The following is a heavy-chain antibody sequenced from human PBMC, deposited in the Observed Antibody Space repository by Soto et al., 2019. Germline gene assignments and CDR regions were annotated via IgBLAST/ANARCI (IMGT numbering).Heavy chain of an antibody. CDR2: IYYSGST. CDR3: ARENSSGWPD. J-gene: IGHJ4*02. V-gene: IGHV4-28*03. Sequence: SETLSLTCAVSGYSISSSNWWGWIRQPPGKGLEWIGYIYYSGSTNYNPSLKSRVTISVDTSKNQFSLKLSSVTAADTAVYYCARENSSGWPDWGQGTLVTVSS. D-gene: IGHD6-19*01. CDR1: GYSISSSNW.